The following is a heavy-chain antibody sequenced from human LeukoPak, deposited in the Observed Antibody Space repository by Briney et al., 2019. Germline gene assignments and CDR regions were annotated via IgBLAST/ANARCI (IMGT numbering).Heavy chain of an antibody. Sequence: GASVKVSCNASGYTFTGYYMHWVRQAPGQGLEWMGWINPNSGGTNYAQKFQGRVTMTRDTSISTAYMELSRLRSDDTAVYYCARDAGIAVADPGIDYWGQGTLVTVSS. CDR1: GYTFTGYY. V-gene: IGHV1-2*02. CDR2: INPNSGGT. CDR3: ARDAGIAVADPGIDY. J-gene: IGHJ4*02. D-gene: IGHD6-19*01.